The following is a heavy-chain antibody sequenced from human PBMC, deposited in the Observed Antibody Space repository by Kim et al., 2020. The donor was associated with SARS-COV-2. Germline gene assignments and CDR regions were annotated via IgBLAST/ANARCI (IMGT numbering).Heavy chain of an antibody. J-gene: IGHJ4*02. Sequence: SVKVSCKASGGTFSSYAISWVRQAPGQGLEWMGRLIPILGIANYAQKFQGRVTITADKSTSTAYMELSSLRSEDTAVYYCASGCYSSGQAYWGQGTLVTVSS. D-gene: IGHD3-22*01. CDR1: GGTFSSYA. V-gene: IGHV1-69*04. CDR2: LIPILGIA. CDR3: ASGCYSSGQAY.